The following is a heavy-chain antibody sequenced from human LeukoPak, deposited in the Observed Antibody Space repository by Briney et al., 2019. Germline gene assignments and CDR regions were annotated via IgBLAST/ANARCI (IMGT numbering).Heavy chain of an antibody. CDR1: GYTFTSYY. CDR3: ARDREDDFWSGYRFSPPGDDYYYYMDV. J-gene: IGHJ6*03. D-gene: IGHD3-3*01. CDR2: INPSGGST. Sequence: GASVKVSCKASGYTFTSYYMHWVRQAPGQGLEWMGIINPSGGSTSYAQKFQGRVTMTRDMSTSTVYMELSSLRSEDTAVYYCARDREDDFWSGYRFSPPGDDYYYYMDVWGKGTTVTVSS. V-gene: IGHV1-46*01.